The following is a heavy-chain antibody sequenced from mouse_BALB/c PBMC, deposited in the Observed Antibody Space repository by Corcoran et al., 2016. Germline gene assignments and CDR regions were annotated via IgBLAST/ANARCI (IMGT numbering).Heavy chain of an antibody. J-gene: IGHJ1*01. CDR1: GYTFTDYY. D-gene: IGHD1-1*01. V-gene: IGHV1-84*02. CDR2: IYAGSGNT. Sequence: QIQLQQSGPELVKPGASVKISCKASGYTFTDYYINWVKQKPGQGLEWIGWIYAGSGNTKSNEKFKGKATLTVDTSSSTAYMQLSSPTSEDTAVYFCAHGSTWYVDVWGAGTTVTVSS. CDR3: AHGSTWYVDV.